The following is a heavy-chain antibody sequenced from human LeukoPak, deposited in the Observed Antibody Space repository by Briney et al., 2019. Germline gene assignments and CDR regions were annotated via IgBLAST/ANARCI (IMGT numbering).Heavy chain of an antibody. J-gene: IGHJ4*02. D-gene: IGHD6-13*01. CDR2: IRYDGSNK. V-gene: IGHV3-30*02. CDR3: AKDSSSSWYGGSFDY. CDR1: GFTFSSYG. Sequence: GGSLRLSCAASGFTFSSYGMHWVRQAPGKGLEWVALIRYDGSNKYYADSVKGRFTISRDNSKNTLYLQMNSLRAEDTAVYYCAKDSSSSWYGGSFDYWGQGTLVTVSS.